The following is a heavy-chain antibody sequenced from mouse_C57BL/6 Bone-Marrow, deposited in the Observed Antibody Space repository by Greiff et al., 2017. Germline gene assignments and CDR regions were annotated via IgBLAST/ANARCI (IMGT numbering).Heavy chain of an antibody. D-gene: IGHD1-1*01. Sequence: QPGAELVMPGASVKLSCKASGYTFTSYWMHWVKQRPGQGLEWIGEIDPSDSYTNYNQKFKGKSTLTVDKSSSTAYMQLSSLTSEDSAVYYCARYGGLDYWGQGTTLTVSS. CDR1: GYTFTSYW. CDR3: ARYGGLDY. J-gene: IGHJ2*01. V-gene: IGHV1-69*01. CDR2: IDPSDSYT.